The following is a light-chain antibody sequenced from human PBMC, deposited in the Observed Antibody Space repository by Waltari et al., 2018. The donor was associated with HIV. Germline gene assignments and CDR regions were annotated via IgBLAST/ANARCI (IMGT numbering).Light chain of an antibody. CDR2: EVN. CDR1: SNDVGGFDL. V-gene: IGLV2-23*02. Sequence: HSALTQPASVSGSPGQSITISCTGTSNDVGGFDLVSWYQHHPGKAPTLIIFEVNKRPSGVSTRFSGSKTRNTGVLAISRLQTEDETDYYCCSYARSRSVPFGGGNKQTVL. J-gene: IGLJ2*01. CDR3: CSYARSRSVP.